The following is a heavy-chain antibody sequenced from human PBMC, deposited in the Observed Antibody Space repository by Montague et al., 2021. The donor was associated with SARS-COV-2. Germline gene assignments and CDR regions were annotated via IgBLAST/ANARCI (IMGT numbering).Heavy chain of an antibody. CDR1: LLHHLCFY. J-gene: IGHJ6*02. CDR3: ARTSQYCDTTSCYLPNAMDV. Sequence: SETLFPHLHCLSLLHHLCFYWGWVRQPPGKGLEWIGNIWHGGSTYYNPSLKSRVTLSVDTSKNQFSLKLTSVTAADTAVYYCARTSQYCDTTSCYLPNAMDVWGQGTTVTVSS. D-gene: IGHD2-2*01. CDR2: IWHGGST. V-gene: IGHV4-38-2*02.